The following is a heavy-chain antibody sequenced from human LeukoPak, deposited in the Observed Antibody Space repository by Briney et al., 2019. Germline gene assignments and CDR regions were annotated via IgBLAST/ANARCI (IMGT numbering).Heavy chain of an antibody. CDR3: ARDFGTIVVVTAIVD. Sequence: GGSLRLSCAASEFTFSSYNMNWVRQAPGEGLEWVSSISSSSKYIYYADSVKGRFTISRDNAKNSLYLQMNSLRAEDTAVYYCARDFGTIVVVTAIVDWGQGTLVTVSS. D-gene: IGHD2-21*02. CDR1: EFTFSSYN. J-gene: IGHJ4*02. CDR2: ISSSSKYI. V-gene: IGHV3-21*01.